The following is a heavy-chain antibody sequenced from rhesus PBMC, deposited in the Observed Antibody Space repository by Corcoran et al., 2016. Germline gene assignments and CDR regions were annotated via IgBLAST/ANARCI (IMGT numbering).Heavy chain of an antibody. Sequence: QLQLQESGPGLVKPSETLSLTCAVSGGSISSSYWSWIRQAPGKGLEWIGYIGGSSGSTNYNPSLQSRVTLSVDTSKNQLSLKLSSVTAADTAVYYCARRGYYFDYWGQGVLVTVSS. CDR3: ARRGYYFDY. V-gene: IGHV4-169*01. J-gene: IGHJ4*01. D-gene: IGHD3-34*01. CDR2: IGGSSGST. CDR1: GGSISSSY.